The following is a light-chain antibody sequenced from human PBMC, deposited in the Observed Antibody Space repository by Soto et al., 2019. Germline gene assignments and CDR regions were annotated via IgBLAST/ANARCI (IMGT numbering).Light chain of an antibody. CDR1: SSNIGNNY. V-gene: IGLV1-51*01. CDR2: DND. J-gene: IGLJ2*01. Sequence: QSVLTQPPSVSAAPGQKGTISCSGRSSNIGNNYVFWYQQLQGTAPKLLIYDNDNRPSGIPDRFSGSKSGTSATLGITGLQTGDEADYYCATWDRSLRGGVFGGGTKRTV. CDR3: ATWDRSLRGGV.